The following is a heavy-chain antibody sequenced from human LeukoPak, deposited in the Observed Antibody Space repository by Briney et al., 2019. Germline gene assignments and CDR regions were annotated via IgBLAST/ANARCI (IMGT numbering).Heavy chain of an antibody. Sequence: ASVKVSCKASGYTFTGYYMHWVRQAPGQGLEWMGWINPNSGGTNYAQKFQGRVTMTGDTSISTAYMELSRLRSDDTAVYYCATPDGYDREFDYWGQGTLVTVSS. D-gene: IGHD5-12*01. CDR1: GYTFTGYY. CDR2: INPNSGGT. CDR3: ATPDGYDREFDY. V-gene: IGHV1-2*02. J-gene: IGHJ4*02.